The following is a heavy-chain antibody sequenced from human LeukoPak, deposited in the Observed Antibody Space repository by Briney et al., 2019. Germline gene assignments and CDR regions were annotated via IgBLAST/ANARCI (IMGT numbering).Heavy chain of an antibody. CDR1: GGSISSSSYY. J-gene: IGHJ4*02. CDR3: AATPGSYSPAYFDY. CDR2: IYYSGST. Sequence: PSETLSLTCTVSGGSISSSSYYWGWIRQPPGKGLEWIGSIYYSGSTYYNPSLKSRVTISVDTSKNQFSLKLSSVTAADTAVYYCAATPGSYSPAYFDYWGQGTLVTVSS. D-gene: IGHD1-26*01. V-gene: IGHV4-39*07.